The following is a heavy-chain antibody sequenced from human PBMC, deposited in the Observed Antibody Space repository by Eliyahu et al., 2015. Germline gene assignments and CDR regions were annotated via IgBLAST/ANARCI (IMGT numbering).Heavy chain of an antibody. D-gene: IGHD6-19*01. CDR3: ARGPEPQWLATN. CDR2: IIPILGIA. Sequence: QVQLVQSGAEVKKPGSSVKVSCKASGGXFSSYAISWVRQAPGQGLEWMGRIIPILGIANYAQKFQGRVTITADKSTSTAYMELSSLRSEDTAVYYCARGPEPQWLATNWGQGTLVTVSS. J-gene: IGHJ4*02. V-gene: IGHV1-69*04. CDR1: GGXFSSYA.